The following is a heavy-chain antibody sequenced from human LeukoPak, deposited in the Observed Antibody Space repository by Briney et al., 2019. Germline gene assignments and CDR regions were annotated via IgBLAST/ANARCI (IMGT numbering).Heavy chain of an antibody. D-gene: IGHD3-22*01. V-gene: IGHV4-4*02. J-gene: IGHJ4*02. CDR2: IYHSGST. CDR3: ARLGLSWNYYDSSGYWYYFDY. Sequence: PSETLSLTCAVSGGSISSSNWWSWVRQPPGKGLEWIGEIYHSGSTNYNPSLKSRVTISVDKSKNQFSLKLSSVTAADTAVYYCARLGLSWNYYDSSGYWYYFDYWGQGTLVTVSS. CDR1: GGSISSSNW.